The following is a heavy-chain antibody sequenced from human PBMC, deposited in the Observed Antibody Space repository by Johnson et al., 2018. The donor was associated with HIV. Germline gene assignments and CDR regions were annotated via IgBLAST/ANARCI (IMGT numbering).Heavy chain of an antibody. CDR1: GFTISTFW. CDR3: ARDEVACAFDI. J-gene: IGHJ3*02. Sequence: MLLVESGGALVQPGGSLRLSCEVSGFTISTFWMHWVRQVPGKGLEWVSVIYSGGSTYYADSVKGRFTISRDNSKNTLYLQMNSLRAEDTAVYYCARDEVACAFDIWGQGTMVTVSS. V-gene: IGHV3-66*01. CDR2: IYSGGST.